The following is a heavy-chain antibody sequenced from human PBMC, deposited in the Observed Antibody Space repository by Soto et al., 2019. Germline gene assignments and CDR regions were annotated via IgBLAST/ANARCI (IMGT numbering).Heavy chain of an antibody. CDR1: GGSISSGGYY. CDR3: ARDKRYYDSRAFDY. V-gene: IGHV4-31*03. J-gene: IGHJ4*02. Sequence: SETLSLTCTVSGGSISSGGYYWSWIRQHPGKGLEWIGYIYYSGSTYYNPSLKSRVTISVDTSKNQFSLKLSSVTAADTAVYYCARDKRYYDSRAFDYWGQGTLVTVSS. CDR2: IYYSGST. D-gene: IGHD3-22*01.